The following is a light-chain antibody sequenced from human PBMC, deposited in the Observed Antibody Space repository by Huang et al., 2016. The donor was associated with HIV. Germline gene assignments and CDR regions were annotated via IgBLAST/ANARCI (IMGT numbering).Light chain of an antibody. CDR3: QQYDDLPYT. V-gene: IGKV1-33*01. Sequence: DIQMTQSPSPLSASVGDRVTITCQASHDIGNSLNWYQQKPGKAPKLLIYDASNLQTGGPSRFSGSGSGTDFSFTISSLQPEDIATYFCQQYDDLPYTYGQGTKLEIK. CDR1: HDIGNS. J-gene: IGKJ2*01. CDR2: DAS.